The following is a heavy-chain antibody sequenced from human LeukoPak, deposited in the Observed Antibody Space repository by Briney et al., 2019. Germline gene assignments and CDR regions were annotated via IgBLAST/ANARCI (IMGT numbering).Heavy chain of an antibody. V-gene: IGHV3-23*01. D-gene: IGHD4-17*01. CDR1: GFTFSSYA. CDR3: ARGYVYGDYYFDY. J-gene: IGHJ4*02. Sequence: PGGSLRLSCAASGFTFSSYAMSWVRQAPGKGLEWVSAISGSGGSTYYADSVKGRFTISRDNAKNSLYLQMNSLRAEDTAVYYCARGYVYGDYYFDYWGQGTLVTVSS. CDR2: ISGSGGST.